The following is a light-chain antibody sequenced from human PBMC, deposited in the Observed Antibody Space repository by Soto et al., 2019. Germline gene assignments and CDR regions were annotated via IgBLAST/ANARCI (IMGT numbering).Light chain of an antibody. J-gene: IGKJ1*01. CDR1: QDINNY. CDR2: SAS. CDR3: QKYDRAPRT. V-gene: IGKV1-27*01. Sequence: DIQMTQSPSSLSASVGDRVTITCRASQDINNYLAWYQQKPGKVPVLLIYSASTLKSGVPSRFSGRGAGTDFTLTISSLQPEDFATYYCQKYDRAPRTFGQGTKVDIK.